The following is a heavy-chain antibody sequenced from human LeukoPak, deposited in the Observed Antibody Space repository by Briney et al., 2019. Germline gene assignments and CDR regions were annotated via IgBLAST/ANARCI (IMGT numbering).Heavy chain of an antibody. Sequence: ASVKVSCKASGYTFTGYYMHWVRQAPGQGLEWMGWINPNSGGTNYAQKFQGRVTMTRDTSISTAYMELSRLRPDDTAVYYCAREVGATTWFDPWGQGTLVTVSS. CDR1: GYTFTGYY. CDR2: INPNSGGT. CDR3: AREVGATTWFDP. V-gene: IGHV1-2*02. J-gene: IGHJ5*02. D-gene: IGHD1-26*01.